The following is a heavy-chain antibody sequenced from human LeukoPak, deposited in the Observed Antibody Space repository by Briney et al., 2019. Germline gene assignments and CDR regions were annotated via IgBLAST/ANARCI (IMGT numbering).Heavy chain of an antibody. D-gene: IGHD3-22*01. CDR1: GFTFDDYA. J-gene: IGHJ4*02. Sequence: PPGGSLRLSCAASGFTFDDYAMHWVRQAPGKGLEWVSGISWNSGSIGYADSVKGRFTISRDNAKNSLYLQMNSLRAEDTAVYYCARGSGYYALWDMGYFDYWGQGTLVTVSS. CDR2: ISWNSGSI. CDR3: ARGSGYYALWDMGYFDY. V-gene: IGHV3-9*01.